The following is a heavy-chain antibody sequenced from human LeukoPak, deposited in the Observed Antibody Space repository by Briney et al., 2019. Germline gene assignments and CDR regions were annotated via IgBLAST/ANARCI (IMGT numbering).Heavy chain of an antibody. V-gene: IGHV4-59*08. CDR3: ARSGAFLQWPDNWFDP. J-gene: IGHJ5*02. D-gene: IGHD3-3*01. CDR1: GGSISSYY. CDR2: IYYSGST. Sequence: PSETLSLTCTVSGGSISSYYWSWIRQPPGKGLEWIGYIYYSGSTNYNPSLKSRVTISVDTSKNQFSLKLSSVTAADTAVYYCARSGAFLQWPDNWFDPWGQGTLVTVSS.